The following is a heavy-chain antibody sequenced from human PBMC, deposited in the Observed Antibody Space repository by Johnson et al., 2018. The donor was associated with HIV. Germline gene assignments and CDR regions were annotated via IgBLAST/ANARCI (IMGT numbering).Heavy chain of an antibody. V-gene: IGHV3-53*01. CDR2: IYSGGST. D-gene: IGHD5-12*01. Sequence: VQLVESGGGLIQPGGSLRLSCAASGLSVSSNYMSWVRQAPGKGLEWVSVIYSGGSTYYADSVKGRFTISRDNSKNTLYLQMNSLRAEDTAVYYCARDGYSGYDVAFDIWGQGTMVTVSS. CDR1: GLSVSSNY. J-gene: IGHJ3*02. CDR3: ARDGYSGYDVAFDI.